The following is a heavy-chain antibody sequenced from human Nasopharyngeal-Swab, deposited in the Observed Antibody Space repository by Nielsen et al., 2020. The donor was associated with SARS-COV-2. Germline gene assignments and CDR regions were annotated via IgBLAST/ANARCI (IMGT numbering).Heavy chain of an antibody. V-gene: IGHV2-70*01. CDR2: IDWDDDK. CDR3: ARGAWFGEFNWFDP. J-gene: IGHJ5*02. Sequence: WSRQPPWKALEWLALIDWDDDKYYSTSLKSRLTISQDTSKNQLVLTMTNMNTVDTATYYCARGAWFGEFNWFDPWGQGTLVTVSS. D-gene: IGHD3-10*01.